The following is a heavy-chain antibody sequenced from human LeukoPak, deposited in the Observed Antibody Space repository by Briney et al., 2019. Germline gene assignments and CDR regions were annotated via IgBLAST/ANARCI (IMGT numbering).Heavy chain of an antibody. J-gene: IGHJ6*02. V-gene: IGHV3-23*01. CDR1: GFTFSTYA. D-gene: IGHD2-8*02. Sequence: GGSLRLSCAASGFTFSTYAMFWVRQAPGKGLEWVSAIAANGGSTSYADSVKGRFTMSRDNSRNTLYPQMSSLRTDDTATYYCTKSTDYWYYGMDVWGQGTTVTVSS. CDR3: TKSTDYWYYGMDV. CDR2: IAANGGST.